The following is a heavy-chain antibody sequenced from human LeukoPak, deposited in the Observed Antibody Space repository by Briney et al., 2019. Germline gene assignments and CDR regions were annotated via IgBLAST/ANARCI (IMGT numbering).Heavy chain of an antibody. Sequence: SETLSLTCTVSGGSISTYYWSWIRQPPGKGLEWIGEINHSGSTNYNPSLKSRVTISVDTSKNQFSLKLSSVTAADTAVYYCAARSPFSSSYYYYYMDVWGKGTTVTVSS. J-gene: IGHJ6*03. CDR3: AARSPFSSSYYYYYMDV. V-gene: IGHV4-34*01. CDR2: INHSGST. D-gene: IGHD6-6*01. CDR1: GGSISTYY.